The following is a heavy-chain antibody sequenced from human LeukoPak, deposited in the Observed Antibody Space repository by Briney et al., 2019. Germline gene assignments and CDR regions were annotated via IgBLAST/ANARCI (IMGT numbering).Heavy chain of an antibody. J-gene: IGHJ5*02. V-gene: IGHV1-69*05. CDR1: GGTFSSYA. D-gene: IGHD2-15*01. Sequence: GASVKVSCKASGGTFSSYAISWVRQAPGQGLEWMGGIIPIFGTANYAQKFQGRVTITTDESTSTAYMELRSLRSDDTAVYYCARDSPVVVVAATLDPWGQGTLVTVSS. CDR3: ARDSPVVVVAATLDP. CDR2: IIPIFGTA.